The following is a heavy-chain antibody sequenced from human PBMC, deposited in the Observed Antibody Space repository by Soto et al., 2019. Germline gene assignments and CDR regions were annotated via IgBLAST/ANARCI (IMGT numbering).Heavy chain of an antibody. J-gene: IGHJ4*02. D-gene: IGHD3-22*01. CDR3: ARAVRYYDSSGYYSSSPFDY. V-gene: IGHV4-4*07. CDR1: GGSISSYY. CDR2: IYTSGST. Sequence: KPSETLSLTCTVSGGSISSYYWSWIRQPAGKGLEWIGRIYTSGSTNYNPSLKSRVTMSVDTSKNQFSLKLSSVTAADTAVYYCARAVRYYDSSGYYSSSPFDYWGQGTLVTVS.